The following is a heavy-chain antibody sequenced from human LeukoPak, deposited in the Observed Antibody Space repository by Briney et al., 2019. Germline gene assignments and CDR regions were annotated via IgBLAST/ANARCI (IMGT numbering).Heavy chain of an antibody. V-gene: IGHV3-23*01. D-gene: IGHD6-19*01. CDR2: ISGSGGST. Sequence: RPGGSLRLSCAASGFTFSSYGMSWVRQAPGKGLEWVSAISGSGGSTYYADSVKGRFTISRDNSKNTLYLQINSLRAEDTAVYYCAKDRFSSGCQDYWGQGALVTVSS. CDR3: AKDRFSSGCQDY. CDR1: GFTFSSYG. J-gene: IGHJ4*02.